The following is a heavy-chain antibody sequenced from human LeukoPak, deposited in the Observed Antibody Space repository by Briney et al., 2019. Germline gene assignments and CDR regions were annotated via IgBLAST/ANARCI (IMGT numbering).Heavy chain of an antibody. Sequence: GRSLRLSCAASGFTFSSYGMHWVRQAPGKGLGWVAVIWYDGSNKYYADSVKGRFTISRDNSKNTLYLQMNSLRAEDTAVYYCARATYNWNSYYFDYWGQGTLVTVSS. V-gene: IGHV3-33*01. CDR1: GFTFSSYG. D-gene: IGHD1-7*01. CDR2: IWYDGSNK. J-gene: IGHJ4*02. CDR3: ARATYNWNSYYFDY.